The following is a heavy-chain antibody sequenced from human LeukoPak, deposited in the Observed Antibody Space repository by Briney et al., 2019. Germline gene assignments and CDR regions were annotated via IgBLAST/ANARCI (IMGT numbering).Heavy chain of an antibody. V-gene: IGHV4-30-2*01. CDR2: IYHSGST. D-gene: IGHD5-12*01. CDR3: ASSREGYSGYDLDY. J-gene: IGHJ4*02. CDR1: GGSISSGGYS. Sequence: SQTLSLTCAVSGGSISSGGYSWSWIRQPPGKGLEWIGYIYHSGSTYYNPSLKSRVTISVDRSKNQFSLKLSSVTAADTAVYYCASSREGYSGYDLDYWGQGTLVTASS.